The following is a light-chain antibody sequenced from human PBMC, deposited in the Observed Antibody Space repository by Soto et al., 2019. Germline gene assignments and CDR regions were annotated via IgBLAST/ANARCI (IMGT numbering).Light chain of an antibody. Sequence: DIQMTQSPSTLSASVGDRVTITCRASQSISSWLAWYQQKPWKAPKLLIYDASSLESGFPSRFSGSRSGTEFTLTISSLQPDDFATYSSQQYKSYSGTFGQGTKVEIK. J-gene: IGKJ1*01. CDR2: DAS. CDR1: QSISSW. CDR3: QQYKSYSGT. V-gene: IGKV1-5*01.